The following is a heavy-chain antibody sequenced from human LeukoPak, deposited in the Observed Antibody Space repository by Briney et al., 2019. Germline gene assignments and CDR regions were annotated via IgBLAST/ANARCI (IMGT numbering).Heavy chain of an antibody. D-gene: IGHD1-26*01. Sequence: GGSLRLSCVTSGFSFDNYGMSWVRRAPGKGLEWISYFSSRKNIVNYADSVKGRFTISRDKAKTSLYLQMNSLRAEDTAVYYCVRDQQWESPHYFDFWGQGTPVTVSS. V-gene: IGHV3-48*01. CDR1: GFSFDNYG. CDR3: VRDQQWESPHYFDF. J-gene: IGHJ4*02. CDR2: FSSRKNIV.